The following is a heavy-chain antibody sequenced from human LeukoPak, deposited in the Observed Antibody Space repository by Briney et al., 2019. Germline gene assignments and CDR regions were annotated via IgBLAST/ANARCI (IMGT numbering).Heavy chain of an antibody. V-gene: IGHV3-23*01. Sequence: PGGSLRLSCAASGFTFSSYAMSWVRQAPGKGLEWVSAISGSGGSTYYADSVKGRFTISRDNSKNTLYLQMNSLRAEDTAVYYCAKARQYSSHRWYFDYWGQGTLVTVSS. CDR1: GFTFSSYA. D-gene: IGHD6-6*01. CDR3: AKARQYSSHRWYFDY. J-gene: IGHJ4*02. CDR2: ISGSGGST.